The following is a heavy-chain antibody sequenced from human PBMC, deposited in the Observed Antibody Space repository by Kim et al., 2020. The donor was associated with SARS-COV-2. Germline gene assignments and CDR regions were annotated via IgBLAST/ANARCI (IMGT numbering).Heavy chain of an antibody. Sequence: GGSLRLSCAASGFTFSTYSMTWFRQAPGKGLEWVSVISSSGGNTYYADSVKGRFTISRDNSKNSLYLQMNSLRADDTAVYYCARDTCIRDVNDDYHHWG. CDR1: GFTFSTYS. D-gene: IGHD3-3*02. CDR2: ISSSGGNT. V-gene: IGHV3-23*01. J-gene: IGHJ1*01. CDR3: ARDTCIRDVNDDYHH.